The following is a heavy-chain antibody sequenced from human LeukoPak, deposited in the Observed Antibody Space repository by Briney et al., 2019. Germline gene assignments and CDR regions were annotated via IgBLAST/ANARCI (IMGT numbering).Heavy chain of an antibody. CDR2: INPYSGGT. CDR3: ARSEIYCNNGFCYREPCDY. D-gene: IGHD2-8*01. CDR1: GYVFSDYY. Sequence: GASVKVSCKASGYVFSDYYIHWVRQAPGQGLEWMGWINPYSGGTNYAQKFRGRVTMTRDTSISTAYADLSRLTSDDTAVYYCARSEIYCNNGFCYREPCDYWGQGTLVTVSS. V-gene: IGHV1-2*02. J-gene: IGHJ4*02.